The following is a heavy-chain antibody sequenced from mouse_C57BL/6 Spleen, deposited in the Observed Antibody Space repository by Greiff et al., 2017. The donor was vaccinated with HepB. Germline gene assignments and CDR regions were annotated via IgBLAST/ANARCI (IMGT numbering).Heavy chain of an antibody. CDR1: GYTFTDYN. D-gene: IGHD2-4*01. CDR2: INPNNGGT. Sequence: EVKLQQSGPELVKPGASVKIPCKASGYTFTDYNMDWVKQSHGKSLEWIGDINPNNGGTIYNQKFKGKATLTVDKSSSTAYMELRSLTSEDTAVYYCARGGKIYYDYEGYFDYWGQGTTLTVSS. V-gene: IGHV1-18*01. J-gene: IGHJ2*01. CDR3: ARGGKIYYDYEGYFDY.